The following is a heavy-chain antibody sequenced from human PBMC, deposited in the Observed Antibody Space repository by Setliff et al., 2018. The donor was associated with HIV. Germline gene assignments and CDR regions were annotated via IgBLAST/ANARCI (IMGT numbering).Heavy chain of an antibody. CDR2: IYTSGST. J-gene: IGHJ5*02. D-gene: IGHD3-10*01. CDR1: GGSISSYY. V-gene: IGHV4-4*07. CDR3: ARRIDNSGTFPDKNWFDT. Sequence: SETLSLTCTVSGGSISSYYWSWIRQPAGKGLEWIGRIYTSGSTNYNPSLQSRVTMSIDTSKNQFSLKLTSVTAADTAVYYCARRIDNSGTFPDKNWFDTWGQGSLVTV.